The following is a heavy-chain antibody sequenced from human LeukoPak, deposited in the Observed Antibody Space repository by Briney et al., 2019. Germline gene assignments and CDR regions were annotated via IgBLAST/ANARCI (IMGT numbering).Heavy chain of an antibody. CDR1: GGSISSYY. V-gene: IGHV4-59*08. CDR2: IYYSGST. CDR3: ARQRPYYYDSSGYYDY. D-gene: IGHD3-22*01. J-gene: IGHJ4*02. Sequence: SEALSLTCTVSGGSISSYYWSWIRQPAGKGLEWIGYIYYSGSTNYNPSLKSRVTISVDTSKNQFSLKLSSVTAADTAVYYCARQRPYYYDSSGYYDYWGQGTLVTVSS.